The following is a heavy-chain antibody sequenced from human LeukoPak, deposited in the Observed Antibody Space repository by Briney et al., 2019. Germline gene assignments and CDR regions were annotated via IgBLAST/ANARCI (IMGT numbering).Heavy chain of an antibody. V-gene: IGHV4-4*07. Sequence: PSETLSLTCTVSGDSITNYYWSWIRQPAGKGLECIGRIYSSGSTNYNPSLKSRVTISVDTSKNQFSLKLSSVTAADTAVYYCARGLGYCSGGSCYSGNLDAFDIWGQGTMVTVSS. CDR1: GDSITNYY. D-gene: IGHD2-15*01. CDR3: ARGLGYCSGGSCYSGNLDAFDI. J-gene: IGHJ3*02. CDR2: IYSSGST.